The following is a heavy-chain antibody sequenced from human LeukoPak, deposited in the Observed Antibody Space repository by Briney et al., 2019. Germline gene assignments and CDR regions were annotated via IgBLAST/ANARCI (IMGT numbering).Heavy chain of an antibody. CDR1: GFTFSSYA. V-gene: IGHV3-23*01. CDR2: ISGSGGST. Sequence: GGSLRLSCAASGFTFSSYAMSWVRQAPGKGLEWVSAISGSGGSTYYADSVKGRFTISRDNSKKTLYLQMNSLRAEDTAVYYCAKGVLMGDAAGLFDYWGKGTLVTVSS. CDR3: AKGVLMGDAAGLFDY. D-gene: IGHD3-16*01. J-gene: IGHJ4*02.